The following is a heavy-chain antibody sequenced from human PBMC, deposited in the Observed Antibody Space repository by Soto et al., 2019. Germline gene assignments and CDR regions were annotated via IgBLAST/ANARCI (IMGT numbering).Heavy chain of an antibody. D-gene: IGHD5-18*01. Sequence: QPGGSLRLSCAASGFTFSSYAMSWVRQAPGKGLEWVSAISGSGGSTYYADSVKGRFTISRDNSKNTLYLQMNSLRAEDTAVYYCAKGKRGYSYGYPQDYYYGMDVWGQGTTVTVSS. V-gene: IGHV3-23*01. J-gene: IGHJ6*02. CDR3: AKGKRGYSYGYPQDYYYGMDV. CDR2: ISGSGGST. CDR1: GFTFSSYA.